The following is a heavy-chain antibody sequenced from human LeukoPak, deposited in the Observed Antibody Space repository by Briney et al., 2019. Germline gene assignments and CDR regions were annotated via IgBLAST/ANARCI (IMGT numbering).Heavy chain of an antibody. CDR3: ARDGGYDSSGYYNNWFDP. CDR1: GYTFTGYY. Sequence: GASVKVSCKASGYTFTGYYMHWVRQAPGQGLEWMGWINPNSGGTNYAQKFQGWVTMTRDTSISTAYMELSRLRSGDTAVYYCARDGGYDSSGYYNNWFDPWGQGTLVTVSS. V-gene: IGHV1-2*04. CDR2: INPNSGGT. D-gene: IGHD3-22*01. J-gene: IGHJ5*02.